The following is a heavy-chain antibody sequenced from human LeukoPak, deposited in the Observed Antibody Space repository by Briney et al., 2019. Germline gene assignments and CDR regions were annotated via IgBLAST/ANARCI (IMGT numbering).Heavy chain of an antibody. CDR2: MSSSGSTI. Sequence: PGGSLRLSCAASGFTFSNAWMSWVRQAPGKGLEWISYMSSSGSTISYADSVTGRLTVSRDNAKNSLYLQMNSLRAEDTAVYYCARSILPAANAIDYWGQGTLLTVSS. CDR3: ARSILPAANAIDY. V-gene: IGHV3-11*04. J-gene: IGHJ4*02. CDR1: GFTFSNAW. D-gene: IGHD2-2*01.